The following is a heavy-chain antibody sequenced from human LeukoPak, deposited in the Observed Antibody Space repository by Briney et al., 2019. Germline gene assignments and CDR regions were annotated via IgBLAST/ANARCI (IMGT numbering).Heavy chain of an antibody. J-gene: IGHJ6*03. CDR3: ARAGRYYSGYDPGPRYYYYYMDV. V-gene: IGHV3-23*01. D-gene: IGHD5-12*01. CDR1: GFTFNNYA. Sequence: EPGRSLRLSRAASGFTFNNYAMSWVRQAPGKGLEWVSTISDSGGYTCYTDSVKGRFTISRDNSKNTLYLQMNSLRAEDTAVYYCARAGRYYSGYDPGPRYYYYYMDVWGKGTTVTISS. CDR2: ISDSGGYT.